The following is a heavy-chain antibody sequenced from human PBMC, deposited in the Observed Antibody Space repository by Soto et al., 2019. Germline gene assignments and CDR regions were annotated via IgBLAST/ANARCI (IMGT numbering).Heavy chain of an antibody. CDR2: IIPIFGTA. V-gene: IGHV1-69*13. CDR3: AREGYCSSTSCYGVHAAGWFDP. CDR1: GGTFSSYA. Sequence: ASVKVSCKASGGTFSSYAISWVRQAPGQGLEWMGGIIPIFGTANYAQKFQGRVTITADESTSTAYMELSSLRSEDTAVYYCAREGYCSSTSCYGVHAAGWFDPWGQGTLVTVSS. J-gene: IGHJ5*02. D-gene: IGHD2-2*01.